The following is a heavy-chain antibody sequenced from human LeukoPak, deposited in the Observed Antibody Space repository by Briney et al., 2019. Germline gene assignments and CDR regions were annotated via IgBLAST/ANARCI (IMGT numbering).Heavy chain of an antibody. CDR1: GGSISSGSYY. J-gene: IGHJ3*02. V-gene: IGHV4-61*02. CDR2: IYTSGST. Sequence: SQTLSLTCTVSGGSISSGSYYWSWIRQPAGKGLEWIGRIYTSGSTNYNPSLKSRVTISVDTSKNQFSLKLSSVTAADTAVYYCARDWSYYDSSGYYSDAFDIWGQGTMVTVSS. CDR3: ARDWSYYDSSGYYSDAFDI. D-gene: IGHD3-22*01.